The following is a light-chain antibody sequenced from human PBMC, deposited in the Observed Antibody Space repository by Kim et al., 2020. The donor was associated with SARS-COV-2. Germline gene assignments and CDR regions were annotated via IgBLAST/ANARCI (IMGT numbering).Light chain of an antibody. CDR1: TGAVTSGHY. J-gene: IGLJ3*02. V-gene: IGLV7-46*01. CDR3: LLSYSGWV. Sequence: QAVVTQEPSLTVSPGGTVTLTCGSSTGAVTSGHYPYWFQQKPGQAPRTLIFDTTNKHSWTPARFSGSLLGGKAALTLSGEQPEDEAEYYCLLSYSGWVFGGGTQLTVL. CDR2: DTT.